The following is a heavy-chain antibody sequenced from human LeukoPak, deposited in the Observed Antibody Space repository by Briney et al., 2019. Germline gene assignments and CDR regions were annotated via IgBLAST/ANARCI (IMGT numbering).Heavy chain of an antibody. CDR2: LSSGDST. D-gene: IGHD4/OR15-4a*01. CDR3: ARRAGAYSHPYDY. V-gene: IGHV3-23*01. CDR1: GFTFRSYG. J-gene: IGHJ4*02. Sequence: GGSLRLSCVASGFTFRSYGMSWVRQAPGKGLEWVSSLSSGDSTYYADSVKGRFTISRDNSKNTLYLQMNSLRAEDTAVYYCARRAGAYSHPYDYWGQGTLVTVSS.